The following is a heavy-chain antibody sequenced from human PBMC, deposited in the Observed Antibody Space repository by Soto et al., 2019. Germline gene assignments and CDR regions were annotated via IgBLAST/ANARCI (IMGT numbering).Heavy chain of an antibody. CDR1: GFTFRIYT. CDR3: AAAEQWLADPFDY. Sequence: GGSLRLSCXXSGFTFRIYTMHWVRQAPGKGLEWVSVISYDGDSIFYTDSVKGRFTISRDNSKNTLYLQMNSLRAEDTAVYYCAAAEQWLADPFDYWGQGTLVTVSS. CDR2: ISYDGDSI. D-gene: IGHD6-19*01. J-gene: IGHJ4*02. V-gene: IGHV3-30-3*01.